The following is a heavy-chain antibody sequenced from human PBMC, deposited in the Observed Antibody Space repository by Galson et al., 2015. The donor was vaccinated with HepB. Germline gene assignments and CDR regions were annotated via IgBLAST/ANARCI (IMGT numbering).Heavy chain of an antibody. Sequence: SLRLSCAASGFTFRSYAMHWVRQAPGKGLQWVAIIPYDGSYKYYADSVKGRFTISRDNSKNTLYLQMSSLRAEDTAVYYCAREGMAGTLDYRGQGTLITVSS. CDR2: IPYDGSYK. D-gene: IGHD6-19*01. CDR1: GFTFRSYA. J-gene: IGHJ4*02. V-gene: IGHV3-30-3*01. CDR3: AREGMAGTLDY.